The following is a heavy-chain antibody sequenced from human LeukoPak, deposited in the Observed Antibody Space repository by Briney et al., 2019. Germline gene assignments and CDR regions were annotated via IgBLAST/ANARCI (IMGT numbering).Heavy chain of an antibody. CDR2: INSDGINT. CDR3: ARDLGQYYDTSDNWFDP. D-gene: IGHD3-22*01. Sequence: GGSLRLSCAASGFTFSSYAMSWVRQAPGKGLVWVSRINSDGINTSYADSVKGRFTISRANAKNTLNLQMNSMRAEDTAVYYCARDLGQYYDTSDNWFDPWGQGTLVTVSS. J-gene: IGHJ5*02. V-gene: IGHV3-74*01. CDR1: GFTFSSYA.